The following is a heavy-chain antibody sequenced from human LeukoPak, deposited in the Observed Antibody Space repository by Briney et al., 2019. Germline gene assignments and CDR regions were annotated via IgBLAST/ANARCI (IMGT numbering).Heavy chain of an antibody. CDR1: GFTFSSYA. V-gene: IGHV3-23*01. CDR3: AKPDYYSGSYFSAFDI. Sequence: GGSLRLSCAASGFTFSSYAMSWVRQAPGKGLESVSAISGSGGSTYYADSVKGRFTISRDNSKNTLYLQMNSLRAEDTAVYYCAKPDYYSGSYFSAFDIWGQGTMVTVSS. J-gene: IGHJ3*02. D-gene: IGHD1-26*01. CDR2: ISGSGGST.